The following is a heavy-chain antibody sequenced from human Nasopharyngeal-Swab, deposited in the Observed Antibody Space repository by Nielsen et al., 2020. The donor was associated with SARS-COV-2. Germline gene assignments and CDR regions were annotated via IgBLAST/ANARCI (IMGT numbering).Heavy chain of an antibody. CDR1: GFNLRSYA. CDR3: ARALGGHPDS. V-gene: IGHV3-64*01. D-gene: IGHD2-15*01. CDR2: ISGDGGTT. Sequence: ESLKTSCAASGFNLRSYAMHWVLQAPGKGLEYVSVISGDGGTTFYANSVKGRFTISRDNSKNTLYLQMGSLRPEDTAVYYCARALGGHPDSWGQGTLVTISS. J-gene: IGHJ5*01.